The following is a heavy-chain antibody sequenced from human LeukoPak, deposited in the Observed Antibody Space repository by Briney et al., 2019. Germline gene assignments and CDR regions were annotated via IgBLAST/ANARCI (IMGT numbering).Heavy chain of an antibody. D-gene: IGHD3-10*01. Sequence: GGSLRLSCAASGFTFSTYFMHWVRQAPGKGLEWVAVITSDGSHTFYVESVKGRFTISRDNSKNTLYLQMNSLRAEDTAVYFCARERQDTIVHSGAFDIWGQGTMVTVSS. CDR1: GFTFSTYF. V-gene: IGHV3-30-3*01. J-gene: IGHJ3*02. CDR3: ARERQDTIVHSGAFDI. CDR2: ITSDGSHT.